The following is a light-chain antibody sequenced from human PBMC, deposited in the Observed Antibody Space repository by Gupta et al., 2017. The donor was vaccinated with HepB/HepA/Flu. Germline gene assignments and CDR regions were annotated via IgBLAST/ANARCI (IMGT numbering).Light chain of an antibody. CDR3: TSYTTSSTGV. CDR2: DVS. J-gene: IGLJ1*01. Sequence: QSALTQPASVSGSPGQSLTISCTGTSSDIGAYNYVSWYQQHPGKAPKLMIFDVSNRPAGVSNRFSGSKSGITASLTISGLQAEDEADYYCTSYTTSSTGVFGSGTKVTVL. V-gene: IGLV2-14*03. CDR1: SSDIGAYNY.